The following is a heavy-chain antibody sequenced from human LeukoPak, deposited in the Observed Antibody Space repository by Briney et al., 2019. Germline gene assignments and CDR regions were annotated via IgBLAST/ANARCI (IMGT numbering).Heavy chain of an antibody. Sequence: ASVKLSCKASGFTFTSYYMHWVRHAPGQGLEWMGIINPSSGSTSYAQKCQGRVTMTRDTTMSTVYMRLSSLGAEDTAVYYSARAVNCDGWTNPLFDSWGQGTLVTVSS. J-gene: IGHJ4*02. D-gene: IGHD1/OR15-1a*01. CDR2: INPSSGST. CDR1: GFTFTSYY. V-gene: IGHV1-46*01. CDR3: ARAVNCDGWTNPLFDS.